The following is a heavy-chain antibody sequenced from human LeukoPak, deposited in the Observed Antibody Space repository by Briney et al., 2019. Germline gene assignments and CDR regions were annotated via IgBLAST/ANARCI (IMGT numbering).Heavy chain of an antibody. V-gene: IGHV3-30*04. Sequence: GGSLRLSCAASGFTFSSYAMHWVRQAPGKGLEWVAVISYDGSNKYYADSVKGRFTISRDNSKNTLYLQMNSLRAEDTAVYYCARVLDSSGWSLGAFDIWGQGTMVTVSS. CDR2: ISYDGSNK. CDR3: ARVLDSSGWSLGAFDI. CDR1: GFTFSSYA. J-gene: IGHJ3*02. D-gene: IGHD6-19*01.